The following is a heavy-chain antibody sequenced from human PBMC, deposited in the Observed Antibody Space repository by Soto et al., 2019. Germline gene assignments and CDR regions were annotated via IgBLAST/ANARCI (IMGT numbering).Heavy chain of an antibody. Sequence: WGSLRLSCAASGFYFISDVMNLFRHSPGKGLEWVASIFGSGRTTYYADSVKGRFNISRDNSKNTLYLQLNSLRVEDTALYYCAKSQSGSFFAAFDLWGQGTMVTVSS. J-gene: IGHJ3*01. V-gene: IGHV3-23*01. CDR1: GFYFISDV. D-gene: IGHD1-26*01. CDR2: IFGSGRTT. CDR3: AKSQSGSFFAAFDL.